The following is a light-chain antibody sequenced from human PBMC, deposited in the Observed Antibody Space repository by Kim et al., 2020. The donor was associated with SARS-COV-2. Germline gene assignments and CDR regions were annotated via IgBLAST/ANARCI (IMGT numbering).Light chain of an antibody. CDR1: RSVSSNY. Sequence: LSPGERATLSCRASRSVSSNYLAWYQQKPGQAPRPLIYGVSGRASGIADRFSGSGSGTDFTLTITRLEPEDFAVYYCQHYGSSPYSFGQGTKLEI. CDR3: QHYGSSPYS. CDR2: GVS. V-gene: IGKV3-20*01. J-gene: IGKJ2*03.